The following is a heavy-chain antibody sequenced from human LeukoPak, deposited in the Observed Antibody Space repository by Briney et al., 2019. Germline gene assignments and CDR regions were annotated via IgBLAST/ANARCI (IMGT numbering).Heavy chain of an antibody. CDR1: GFTFSTYW. V-gene: IGHV3-7*01. J-gene: IGHJ4*02. D-gene: IGHD3-22*01. CDR3: ARDSSGYQ. CDR2: IKEDGSEK. Sequence: GGSLRLSCAASGFTFSTYWMSWVRQAPGKGLEWVANIKEDGSEKYYGDSVKGRFTISRDNAKNSLYLEMNSLRVEDTAVYYCARDSSGYQWGQGTLVTVAS.